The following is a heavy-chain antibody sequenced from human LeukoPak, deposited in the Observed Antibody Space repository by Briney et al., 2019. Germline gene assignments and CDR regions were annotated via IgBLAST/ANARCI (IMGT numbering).Heavy chain of an antibody. J-gene: IGHJ4*02. CDR3: ARVGDNNYFDY. Sequence: GGSLRLSCTVSGFTVSSNSMSWVRQAPGKGLEWVSFIYSDNTHYSDSVKGRFTISRDNSKNTLYLQMGSLRAEDMAVYYCARVGDNNYFDYWGQGTLVTVSS. V-gene: IGHV3-66*03. CDR2: IYSDNT. D-gene: IGHD2-21*02. CDR1: GFTVSSNS.